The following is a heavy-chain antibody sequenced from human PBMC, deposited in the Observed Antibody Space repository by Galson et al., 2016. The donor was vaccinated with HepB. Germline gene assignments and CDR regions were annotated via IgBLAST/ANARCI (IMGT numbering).Heavy chain of an antibody. V-gene: IGHV3-48*02. J-gene: IGHJ4*02. CDR2: ISSSSSTI. CDR3: ARASGTYNYFDD. CDR1: GFTFSIYS. D-gene: IGHD1-26*01. Sequence: SLRLSCAASGFTFSIYSMNWVRQAPGKGLEWISHISSSSSTIYCADSVKGRFAISRDNAKNSLYLQMTSLSDEDTAVYYCARASGTYNYFDDWGQGTLVTVSS.